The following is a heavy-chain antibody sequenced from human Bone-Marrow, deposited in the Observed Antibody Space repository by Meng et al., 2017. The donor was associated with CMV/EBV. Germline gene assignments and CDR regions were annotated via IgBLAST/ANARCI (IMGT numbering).Heavy chain of an antibody. Sequence: SVNVSCMASGYTFTGYYMHWVRQAPGQGLEWMGWINPNSGGTNYAQKFQGRVTLTRDTSISTAYMEQSRLRSDDTAGYYCARARIGQWLVLVWGQGTLVTVSS. J-gene: IGHJ4*02. CDR2: INPNSGGT. CDR3: ARARIGQWLVLV. CDR1: GYTFTGYY. D-gene: IGHD6-19*01. V-gene: IGHV1-2*02.